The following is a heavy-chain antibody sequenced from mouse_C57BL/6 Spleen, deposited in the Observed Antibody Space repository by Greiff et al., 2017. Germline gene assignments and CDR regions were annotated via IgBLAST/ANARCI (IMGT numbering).Heavy chain of an antibody. CDR1: GYTFTSYW. CDR2: IDPSDSYT. CDR3: ARRDSYPHWYFDV. D-gene: IGHD2-10*01. J-gene: IGHJ1*03. V-gene: IGHV1-50*01. Sequence: VQLQQPGAELVKPGASVKLSCKASGYTFTSYWMQWVKQRPGQGLEWIGEIDPSDSYTNYNQKFKGKATLTVDTSSSTAYMQLSSLTSEDSAVYYCARRDSYPHWYFDVWGTGTTVTFSS.